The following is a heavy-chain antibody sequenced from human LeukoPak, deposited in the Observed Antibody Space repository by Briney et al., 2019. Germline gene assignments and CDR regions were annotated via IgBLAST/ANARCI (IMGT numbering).Heavy chain of an antibody. CDR1: GGTFSSYA. CDR2: IIPIFGTA. CDR3: ARSETHITTVTTRHGYFDL. J-gene: IGHJ2*01. D-gene: IGHD4-17*01. Sequence: GASVKVSCKASGGTFSSYAISWVRQAPGQGLEWMGGIIPIFGTANYAQKFQGRVTITADKSTSTAYMELSSLRSEDTAVYYCARSETHITTVTTRHGYFDLWGRGTLVTVSS. V-gene: IGHV1-69*06.